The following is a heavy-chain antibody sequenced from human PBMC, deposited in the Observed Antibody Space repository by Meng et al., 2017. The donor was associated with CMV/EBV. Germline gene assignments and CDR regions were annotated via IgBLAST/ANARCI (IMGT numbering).Heavy chain of an antibody. CDR3: ARDRTMVRGVTGY. Sequence: GLLVPAGAEVKRTGASVQVYFKATGYNFPNYGISWLRQASGQGLDWMGWNSAYNGNTNYAQKLQGRVTMTTDTSTSTAYMELRSLRSDDTAVYYCARDRTMVRGVTGYWGQGTLVTVSS. D-gene: IGHD3-10*01. V-gene: IGHV1-18*01. CDR1: GYNFPNYG. J-gene: IGHJ4*02. CDR2: NSAYNGNT.